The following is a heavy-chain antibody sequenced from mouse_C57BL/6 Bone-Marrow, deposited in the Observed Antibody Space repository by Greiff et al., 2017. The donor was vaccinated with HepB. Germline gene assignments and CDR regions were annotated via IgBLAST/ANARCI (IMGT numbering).Heavy chain of an antibody. D-gene: IGHD1-1*01. CDR3: ARDNLPTVVATDYFDY. CDR2: ISYDGSN. Sequence: DVKLQESGPGLVKPSQSLSLTCSVTGYSITSGYYWNWIRQFPGNKLEWMGYISYDGSNNYNPSLKNRISITRDTSKNQFFLKLNSVTTEDTATYYCARDNLPTVVATDYFDYWGQGTTLTVSS. J-gene: IGHJ2*01. V-gene: IGHV3-6*01. CDR1: GYSITSGYY.